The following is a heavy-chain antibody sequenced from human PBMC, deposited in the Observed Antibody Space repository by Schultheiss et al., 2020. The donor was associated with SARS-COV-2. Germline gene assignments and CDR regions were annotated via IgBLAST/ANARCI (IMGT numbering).Heavy chain of an antibody. CDR2: MNPNSGGT. CDR3: ARVDIVVVPAALRF. Sequence: ASVKVSCKASGYTFTSYDINWVRQATGQGLEWMGWMNPNSGGTNYAQKFQGRVTMTRDTSISTAYMELSRLRSDDTAVYYCARVDIVVVPAALRFWGQGTLVTVSS. V-gene: IGHV1-2*02. CDR1: GYTFTSYD. J-gene: IGHJ4*02. D-gene: IGHD2-2*01.